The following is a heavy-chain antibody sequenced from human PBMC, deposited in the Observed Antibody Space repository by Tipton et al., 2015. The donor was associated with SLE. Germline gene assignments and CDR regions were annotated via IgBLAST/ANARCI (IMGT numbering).Heavy chain of an antibody. V-gene: IGHV3-9*01. CDR3: AKDIANVSGNFQAFYI. D-gene: IGHD3-10*02. CDR1: GFTFDDYA. Sequence: SLRLSCAASGFTFDDYAMHWVRHAPGKGLEWVSGISWNSGSFNYANSVKGHFTISRDNAKNSLYLQRDTLRVEDTALYYCAKDIANVSGNFQAFYICGRGAMVSVSS. CDR2: ISWNSGSF. J-gene: IGHJ3*02.